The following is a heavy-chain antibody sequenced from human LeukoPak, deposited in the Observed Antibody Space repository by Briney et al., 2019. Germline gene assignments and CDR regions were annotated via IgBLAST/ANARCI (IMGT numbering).Heavy chain of an antibody. CDR1: GFTFSSYA. V-gene: IGHV3-23*01. CDR2: ISGSGGST. Sequence: GGPLRLSCAASGFTFSSYAMSWVRQAPGKGLEWVSAISGSGGSTYYADSVKGRFTISRDNSKNTLYLQMNSLRAEDTAVYYCAKDSAPIFGVVTDYFDYWGQGTLVTVSS. CDR3: AKDSAPIFGVVTDYFDY. D-gene: IGHD3-3*01. J-gene: IGHJ4*02.